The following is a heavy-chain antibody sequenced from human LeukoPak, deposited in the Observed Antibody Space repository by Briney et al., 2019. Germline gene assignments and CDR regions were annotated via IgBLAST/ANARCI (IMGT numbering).Heavy chain of an antibody. Sequence: ASVKVSCKASGYTFTSYDINWVRQATGQGLEWMGWMNPNSGNTGYAQKFQGRVTITRNTSISTAYMELSSLRSEDTAVYYCARGEYDHPSGYYYIDVWGKGTTVTVSS. J-gene: IGHJ6*03. D-gene: IGHD1-26*01. V-gene: IGHV1-8*03. CDR3: ARGEYDHPSGYYYIDV. CDR2: MNPNSGNT. CDR1: GYTFTSYD.